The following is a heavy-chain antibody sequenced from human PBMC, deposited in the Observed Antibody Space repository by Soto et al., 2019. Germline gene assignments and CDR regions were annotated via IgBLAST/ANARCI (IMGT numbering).Heavy chain of an antibody. J-gene: IGHJ5*02. V-gene: IGHV1-8*01. CDR3: ARCSRRSHPRRFDP. CDR1: GYTFTSYD. Sequence: GASVKVSCKASGYTFTSYDINWVRQATGQGLEWMEWMNPNSGNTGYAQKFQGRVTMTRNTSISTAYMELSSLRSEDTAVYYCARCSRRSHPRRFDPWGQGTLVTVSS. CDR2: MNPNSGNT.